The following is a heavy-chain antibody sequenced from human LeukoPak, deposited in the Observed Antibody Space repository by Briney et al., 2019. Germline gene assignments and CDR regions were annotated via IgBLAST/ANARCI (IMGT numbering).Heavy chain of an antibody. CDR2: IYYSGST. J-gene: IGHJ5*02. Sequence: SETLSLTCTVSGGSISSSSYYWGWIRQPPGKGLEWIGSIYYSGSTYYNPSLKSRVTISVDTSKNQFSLKLSSVTAADTAVYYCASPGSSPFNWFDPWGQGTLVTVSS. V-gene: IGHV4-39*01. CDR1: GGSISSSSYY. D-gene: IGHD6-13*01. CDR3: ASPGSSPFNWFDP.